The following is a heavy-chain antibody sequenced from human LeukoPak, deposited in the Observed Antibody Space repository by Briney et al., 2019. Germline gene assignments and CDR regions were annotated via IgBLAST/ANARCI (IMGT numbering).Heavy chain of an antibody. J-gene: IGHJ3*02. D-gene: IGHD1-1*01. CDR2: INTNTGNP. V-gene: IGHV7-4-1*02. CDR3: VRNDFRDAFDI. Sequence: GASVKVSCTASGYTFTNYAMNWVRQAPGQGLEWMGWINTNTGNPTYAQGFTGRFVFSLDTSVSTAYVQISSLKAEDTAVYYCVRNDFRDAFDIWGQGTMVTVSS. CDR1: GYTFTNYA.